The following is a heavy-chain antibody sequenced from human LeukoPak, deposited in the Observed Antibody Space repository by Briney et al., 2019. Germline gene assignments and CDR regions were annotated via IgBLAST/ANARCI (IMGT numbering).Heavy chain of an antibody. CDR1: GFTFSSYW. Sequence: GGSLRLSCAASGFTFSSYWMHWVRQAPGKGLVWVSGINTDGRSTSYADSVKGRFTISRDNAKNTLYLQMNSLRAEDTAVYYCARDRTVLSGYYYGMDVWGQGTTVTVSS. J-gene: IGHJ6*02. V-gene: IGHV3-74*01. CDR2: INTDGRST. CDR3: ARDRTVLSGYYYGMDV. D-gene: IGHD2-8*01.